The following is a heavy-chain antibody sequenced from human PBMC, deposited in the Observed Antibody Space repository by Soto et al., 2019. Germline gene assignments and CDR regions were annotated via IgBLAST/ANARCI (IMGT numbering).Heavy chain of an antibody. CDR3: ARMISGYDSGPPRY. J-gene: IGHJ4*02. CDR2: IIPIFGTA. V-gene: IGHV1-69*13. Sequence: SVKVSCKASGGTFSSYAISWVRQAPGQGLEWMGGIIPIFGTANYAQKFQGRVTITADESTSTAYMELSSLRSEDTAVYYCARMISGYDSGPPRYWGQGTLVTVSS. D-gene: IGHD5-12*01. CDR1: GGTFSSYA.